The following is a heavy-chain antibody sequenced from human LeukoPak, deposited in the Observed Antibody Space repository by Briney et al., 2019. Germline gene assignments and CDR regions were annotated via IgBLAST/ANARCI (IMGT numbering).Heavy chain of an antibody. CDR3: VKITSVTGGDC. CDR2: ISSNGGSS. V-gene: IGHV3-64D*09. D-gene: IGHD1-1*01. J-gene: IGHJ4*02. Sequence: GGSLRLSCSATGFTFSAYAMHWVRQALEKGLEYGSGISSNGGSSFYADSVKGRFTISRDNSKNTLYLQMSSLRAEDTAVYYCVKITSVTGGDCWGQGTRLTVSS. CDR1: GFTFSAYA.